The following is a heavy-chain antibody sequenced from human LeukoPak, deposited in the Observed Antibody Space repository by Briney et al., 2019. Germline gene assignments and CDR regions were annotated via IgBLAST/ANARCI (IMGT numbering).Heavy chain of an antibody. D-gene: IGHD4-17*01. CDR2: IRYDGSNK. CDR1: GFTFSSYG. V-gene: IGHV3-30*02. Sequence: PGGSLRLSCAASGFTFSSYGMHWVRQAPGKGLEWVAFIRYDGSNKYYADSVKGRFTISRDNSKNTLYLQMNSLRAEDTAVYYCAKDQETTVTKAFDYWGQGTLVTVSS. CDR3: AKDQETTVTKAFDY. J-gene: IGHJ4*02.